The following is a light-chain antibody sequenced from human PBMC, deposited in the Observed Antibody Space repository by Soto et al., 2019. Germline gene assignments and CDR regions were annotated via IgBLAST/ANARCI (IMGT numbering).Light chain of an antibody. V-gene: IGKV1-39*01. CDR3: QQSFSTPLT. J-gene: IGKJ4*01. Sequence: DIHMTQSPSSLSASVVDRVTITCLAGQSISIYLNWYQQKPGKAPNVLIYAASSLQSGVPSRFSGSGSGTDFILTISSLQPEDSATYYCQQSFSTPLTFGGGTKVDIK. CDR1: QSISIY. CDR2: AAS.